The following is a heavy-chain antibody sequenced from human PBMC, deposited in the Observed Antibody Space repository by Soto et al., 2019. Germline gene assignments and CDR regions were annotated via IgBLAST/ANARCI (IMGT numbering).Heavy chain of an antibody. D-gene: IGHD2-15*01. CDR2: ISGSGGST. CDR3: AKDTGGYCSGGSCYPFDY. V-gene: IGHV3-23*01. Sequence: EVQLLESGGGLVQPGGSLRLSCAASGFTFSSYAMSWVRQAPGKGLEWVSAISGSGGSTYYADSVKGRFTISRDNSKNTLYLQMNSLRAEDTALYYCAKDTGGYCSGGSCYPFDYWGQGTLVTVSS. J-gene: IGHJ4*02. CDR1: GFTFSSYA.